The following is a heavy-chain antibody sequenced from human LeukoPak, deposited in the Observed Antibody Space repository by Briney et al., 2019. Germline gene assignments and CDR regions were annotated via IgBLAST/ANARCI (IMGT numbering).Heavy chain of an antibody. CDR3: ARDTARITTPGGPDY. CDR2: ISAYNDNT. Sequence: GASVKVSCKASGYTFASYGISWGRQAPGQGLEWLGWISAYNDNTKYAQNLQGRVTMTTDTSTSTAYMELRSLTSDDTALYYSARDTARITTPGGPDYWGQGTLVTVSS. V-gene: IGHV1-18*01. CDR1: GYTFASYG. J-gene: IGHJ4*02. D-gene: IGHD1-14*01.